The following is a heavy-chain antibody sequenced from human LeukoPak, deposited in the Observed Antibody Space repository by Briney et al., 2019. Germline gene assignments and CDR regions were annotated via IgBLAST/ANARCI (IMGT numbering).Heavy chain of an antibody. CDR3: ARDTTARYLDY. CDR2: IWYDGSNQ. CDR1: GFSFRSHG. V-gene: IGHV3-33*01. J-gene: IGHJ4*02. D-gene: IGHD1-1*01. Sequence: GRSLRLSCAASGFSFRSHGMPWVRQAPGKGLEWVAVIWYDGSNQYYADSVKGRFTISRDNSKNMVFLQMNSLRDDDTAVYYCARDTTARYLDYWGQGTLVIVSS.